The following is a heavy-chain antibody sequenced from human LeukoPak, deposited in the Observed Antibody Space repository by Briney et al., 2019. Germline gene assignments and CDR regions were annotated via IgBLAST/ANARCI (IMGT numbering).Heavy chain of an antibody. CDR2: ISGSGGNT. D-gene: IGHD3-3*01. CDR3: ARTSASYYYYMDV. J-gene: IGHJ6*03. CDR1: GFTFSSYA. V-gene: IGHV3-23*01. Sequence: GGSLRLSCAASGFTFSSYAMSWVRQAPGKGLEWVSAISGSGGNTYFADFVKGRFTISRDNSKNTLYLQMNSLRAEDTAVYYCARTSASYYYYMDVWGKGTAVTISS.